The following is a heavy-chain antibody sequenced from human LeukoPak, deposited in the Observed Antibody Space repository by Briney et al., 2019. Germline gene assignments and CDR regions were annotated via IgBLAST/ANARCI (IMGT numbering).Heavy chain of an antibody. CDR1: GYTFTSYA. CDR3: AREEHCTSASCYLDY. J-gene: IGHJ4*02. V-gene: IGHV1-2*06. CDR2: INPNSGGT. Sequence: GASVKVSCKASGYTFTSYAMNWVRQAPGQGLEWMGRINPNSGGTAYAQKFQGRVTMTRDTSISTAYMELSRLRSDDTAVYYCAREEHCTSASCYLDYWGQGTLVTVSS. D-gene: IGHD2-2*01.